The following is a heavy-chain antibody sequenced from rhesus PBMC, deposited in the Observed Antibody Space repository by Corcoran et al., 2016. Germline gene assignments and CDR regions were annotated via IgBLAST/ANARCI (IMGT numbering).Heavy chain of an antibody. D-gene: IGHD6-13*01. CDR3: ARLFSGIAAENRFDV. Sequence: QVQLQESGPGLVKPSEPLSLTCAVSGGSISGFYWHWIRQPPRKGREWIGYIGGSSGITYYNPSLKSRVTISTDTSKNQFSLKRSSVTAADTAVYYCARLFSGIAAENRFDVWGAVVLVTVSS. CDR2: IGGSSGIT. J-gene: IGHJ5-1*01. CDR1: GGSISGFY. V-gene: IGHV4-165*02.